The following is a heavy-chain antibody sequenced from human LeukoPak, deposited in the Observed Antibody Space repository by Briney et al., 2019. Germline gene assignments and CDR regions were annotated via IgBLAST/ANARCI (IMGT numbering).Heavy chain of an antibody. CDR2: ISGSGGST. V-gene: IGHV3-23*01. J-gene: IGHJ4*02. D-gene: IGHD3/OR15-3a*01. CDR3: ARVGTDDFD. CDR1: GFAFSSYA. Sequence: GGSLRLSCAASGFAFSSYAMSWVRQAPWRGVDGVSAISGSGGSTYYADSVKGRFAISRDNSKNTLYVQMNSLRAEDTAVYYCARVGTDDFDWGQGTLVTVSS.